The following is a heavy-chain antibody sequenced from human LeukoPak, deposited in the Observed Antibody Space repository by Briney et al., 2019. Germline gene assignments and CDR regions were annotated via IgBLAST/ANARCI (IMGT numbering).Heavy chain of an antibody. CDR2: IIPIFGIA. V-gene: IGHV1-69*04. D-gene: IGHD2-2*02. J-gene: IGHJ6*02. CDR1: GGTFSSYA. Sequence: SVKVSCKASGGTFSSYAISWVRQAPGQGLEWMGRIIPIFGIANYAQKFQGRVTITADKSTSTAYMELSSLRSEDTAVYYCARSIVVVPAAIDPGAPDLPQEFYGMDVRGQGTTVTVSS. CDR3: ARSIVVVPAAIDPGAPDLPQEFYGMDV.